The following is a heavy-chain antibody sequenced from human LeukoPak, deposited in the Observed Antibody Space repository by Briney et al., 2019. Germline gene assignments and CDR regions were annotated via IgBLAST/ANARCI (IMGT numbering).Heavy chain of an antibody. Sequence: GGSLRLSRAASGFTFSSYCMSWVRQAPGKGLEWVANIKQDGSEKYYVDSVKGRFTISRDNAKNSLYLQMNSLRAEDTAVYYCARIRTPDYYGSGSYAYYFDYWGQGTLVTVSS. D-gene: IGHD3-10*01. V-gene: IGHV3-7*03. CDR1: GFTFSSYC. J-gene: IGHJ4*02. CDR3: ARIRTPDYYGSGSYAYYFDY. CDR2: IKQDGSEK.